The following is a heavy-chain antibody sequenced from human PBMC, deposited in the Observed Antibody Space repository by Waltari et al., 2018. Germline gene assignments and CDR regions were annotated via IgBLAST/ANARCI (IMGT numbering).Heavy chain of an antibody. J-gene: IGHJ5*02. CDR3: AREFRQTSGDYGWFDP. CDR1: GGSISSRDYS. Sequence: QVQLQESGSGLVKPSQTLSLTCTVSGGSISSRDYSWSWIRQPPGKDLEWIGYIYHIGSAYYSPSIKSRATISLDRSKNQCSLRLNSVTATDTAVYYCAREFRQTSGDYGWFDPWGQGILVTVSS. V-gene: IGHV4-30-2*01. D-gene: IGHD4-17*01. CDR2: IYHIGSA.